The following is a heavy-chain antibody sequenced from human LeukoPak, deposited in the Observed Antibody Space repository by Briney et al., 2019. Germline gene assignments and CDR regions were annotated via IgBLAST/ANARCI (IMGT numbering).Heavy chain of an antibody. J-gene: IGHJ4*02. V-gene: IGHV3-30*04. Sequence: GRSLRLSCAASGFTFSSYAMHWVRQAPGKGLEWVAVISYDGSNKYYADSVKGRFTISRDNSKNTLYLQMNSLRAEDTAVYYCARSTHSGRGGYYFDYWGQGTLVTVSS. CDR2: ISYDGSNK. CDR3: ARSTHSGRGGYYFDY. D-gene: IGHD6-25*01. CDR1: GFTFSSYA.